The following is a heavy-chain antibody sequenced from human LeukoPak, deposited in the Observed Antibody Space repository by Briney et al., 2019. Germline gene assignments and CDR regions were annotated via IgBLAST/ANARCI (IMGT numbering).Heavy chain of an antibody. Sequence: GGSLRLSCAASGFTLDDYAMQWVRQAQGKGLHRVSGISWNNGFIGYEDPVKAGFTISRGNSKNTLWLQMDSLKGEDTAVYYCAKTWRGRGYYGYGSAEYFYYMDVWVKGTTVTISS. V-gene: IGHV3-9*01. CDR3: AKTWRGRGYYGYGSAEYFYYMDV. CDR2: ISWNNGFI. CDR1: GFTLDDYA. J-gene: IGHJ6*03. D-gene: IGHD3-10*01.